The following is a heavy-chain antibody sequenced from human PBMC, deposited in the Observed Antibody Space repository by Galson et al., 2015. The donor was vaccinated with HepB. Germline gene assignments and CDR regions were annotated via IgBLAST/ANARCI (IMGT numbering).Heavy chain of an antibody. CDR2: TYYRSKWYN. V-gene: IGHV6-1*01. J-gene: IGHJ5*02. CDR1: GDSVSSNSAA. D-gene: IGHD3-10*01. CDR3: ARVTWFGELLYVDWFDP. Sequence: CAISGDSVSSNSAAWNWIRQSPSRGLEWLGRTYYRSKWYNDYAVSVKSRITINPDTSKNQFPLQLNSVTPEDTAVYYCARVTWFGELLYVDWFDPWGQGTLVTVSS.